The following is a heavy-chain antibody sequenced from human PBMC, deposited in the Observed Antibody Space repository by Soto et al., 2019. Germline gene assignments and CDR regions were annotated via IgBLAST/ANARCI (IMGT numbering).Heavy chain of an antibody. V-gene: IGHV1-69*13. Sequence: SVKVSCKASGGTFSSYAISWVRQAPGQGLEWMGGIIPIFGTANYAQKFQGRVTITADESTRTAYMELSSLRSEDTAVYYCGVFGSGNYYYGMDVWGQGTTVTVSS. D-gene: IGHD6-6*01. CDR2: IIPIFGTA. CDR1: GGTFSSYA. J-gene: IGHJ6*02. CDR3: GVFGSGNYYYGMDV.